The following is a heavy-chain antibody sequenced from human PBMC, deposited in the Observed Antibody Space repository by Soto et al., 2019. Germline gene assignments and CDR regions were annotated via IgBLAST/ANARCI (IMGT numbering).Heavy chain of an antibody. D-gene: IGHD2-15*01. Sequence: QVQLVESGGGVVQPGRSLRLSCAASGFTFSSYAMHWVRQAPGKGLEWVAVISYDGSNKYYADSVKGRFTISRDNSKNTLYMQMNSLRAEDTAVYYCARDKDQLGDCSGGSCSGCFDPWGQGALVIVSS. CDR1: GFTFSSYA. J-gene: IGHJ5*02. V-gene: IGHV3-30-3*01. CDR2: ISYDGSNK. CDR3: ARDKDQLGDCSGGSCSGCFDP.